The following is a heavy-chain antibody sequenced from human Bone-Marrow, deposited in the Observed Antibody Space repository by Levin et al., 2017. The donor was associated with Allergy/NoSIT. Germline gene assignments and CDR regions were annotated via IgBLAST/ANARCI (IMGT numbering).Heavy chain of an antibody. CDR1: GFTFSSYG. D-gene: IGHD3-10*01. J-gene: IGHJ4*02. CDR3: AKDRFPMVRGVPVDY. V-gene: IGHV3-30*18. CDR2: ISYDGSNK. Sequence: GESLKISCAASGFTFSSYGMHWVRQAPGKGLEWVAVISYDGSNKYYADSVKGRFTISRDNSKNTLYLQMNSLRAEDTAVYYCAKDRFPMVRGVPVDYWGQGTLVTVSS.